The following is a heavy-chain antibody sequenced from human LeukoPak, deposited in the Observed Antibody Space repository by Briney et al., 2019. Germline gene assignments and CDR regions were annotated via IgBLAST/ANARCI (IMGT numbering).Heavy chain of an antibody. D-gene: IGHD3-10*01. CDR2: IYSGGST. CDR1: GFTVSSNY. Sequence: GGSLRLSCAASGFTVSSNYMSWVRQAPGKGLEWVSVIYSGGSTYYADSVKGRFTISRDNSKNTLYLQMNSLRAEDTAVYYCARVVPMVRGERGYYFDYWGQGTLVTVSS. V-gene: IGHV3-66*01. CDR3: ARVVPMVRGERGYYFDY. J-gene: IGHJ4*02.